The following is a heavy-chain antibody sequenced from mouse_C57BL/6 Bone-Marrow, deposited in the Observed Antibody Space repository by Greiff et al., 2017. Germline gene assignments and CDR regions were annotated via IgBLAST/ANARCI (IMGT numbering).Heavy chain of an antibody. D-gene: IGHD1-1*01. CDR2: IYPGDGDT. CDR1: GYAFSSSW. CDR3: AIYGSSYLLTRYFDV. Sequence: VQLQESGPELVKPGASVKISCKASGYAFSSSWMNWVKQRPGKGLEWIGRIYPGDGDTNYNGKFKGKATLTADKSSSTAYMQLSSLTSEDSAVYFCAIYGSSYLLTRYFDVWGTGTTGTVSS. V-gene: IGHV1-82*01. J-gene: IGHJ1*03.